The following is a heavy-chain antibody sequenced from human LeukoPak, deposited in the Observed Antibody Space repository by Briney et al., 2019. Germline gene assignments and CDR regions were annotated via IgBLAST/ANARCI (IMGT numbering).Heavy chain of an antibody. V-gene: IGHV1-69*05. Sequence: SVKVSCKASGGTFSSYAISWVRQAPGQGLEWMGGIIPIFGTENYAQKFQGRVTITTDESTSTAYMELSSLRSEDTAVYYCARARPDCSSTSCPYGYWGQGTLVTVSS. CDR3: ARARPDCSSTSCPYGY. J-gene: IGHJ4*02. D-gene: IGHD2-2*01. CDR1: GGTFSSYA. CDR2: IIPIFGTE.